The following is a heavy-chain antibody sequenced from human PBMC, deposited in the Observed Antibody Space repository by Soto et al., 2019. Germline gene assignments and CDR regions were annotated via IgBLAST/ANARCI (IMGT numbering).Heavy chain of an antibody. D-gene: IGHD3-22*01. V-gene: IGHV3-23*01. Sequence: PGGSLRLSCAASGFTFSSYAMSWVRQAPGKGLEWVSAISVSGGSTYYADSVKGRFTISRDNSKNTLYLQMNSLRAEDTAAYYCAKDTLEDSSGYYPGFEVYWGQGNLVTVSS. CDR2: ISVSGGST. CDR3: AKDTLEDSSGYYPGFEVY. J-gene: IGHJ4*02. CDR1: GFTFSSYA.